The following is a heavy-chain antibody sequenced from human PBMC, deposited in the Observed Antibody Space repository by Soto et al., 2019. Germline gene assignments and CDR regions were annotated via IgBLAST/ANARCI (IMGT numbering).Heavy chain of an antibody. V-gene: IGHV4-59*08. CDR1: SGPSSSHN. CDR2: VYDTGGT. D-gene: IGHD1-26*01. Sequence: QVQVQQSGPGLVKPSETLSLTCTVSSGPSSSHNWGWIRQPPGRGLEWIGYVYDTGGTSYNPSLKSRVTISADTSTNPISLTLSSVTAADTAVYYCVRQGIDYLHGLVDVWGQGTTVSVSS. J-gene: IGHJ6*02. CDR3: VRQGIDYLHGLVDV.